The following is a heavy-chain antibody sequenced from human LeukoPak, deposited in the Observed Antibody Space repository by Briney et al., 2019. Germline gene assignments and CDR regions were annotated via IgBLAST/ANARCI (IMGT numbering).Heavy chain of an antibody. CDR3: AKDPSVYCSSTSCPNGYFDY. V-gene: IGHV3-74*01. D-gene: IGHD2-2*01. CDR2: IDYEGGTT. CDR1: GFTFSSHW. Sequence: PGGSLRLSCVASGFTFSSHWMHWVRQVPGKGLVWVSRIDYEGGTTDYADSVEGRFTISRDNARNTLYLQMNSLRAEDTAVYHCAKDPSVYCSSTSCPNGYFDYWGQGTLVTVSS. J-gene: IGHJ4*02.